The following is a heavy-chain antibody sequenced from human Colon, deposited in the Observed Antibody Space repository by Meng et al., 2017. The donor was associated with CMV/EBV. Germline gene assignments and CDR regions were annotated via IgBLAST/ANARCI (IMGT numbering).Heavy chain of an antibody. D-gene: IGHD3-3*01. CDR3: VRSLDDASGQFRDY. Sequence: ASVKVSCKASGYTFTSYYIHWVRQAPGQGPEWMGWISPYSGHTNSAPKFQGRVTLTTDTSTSTAYMDLRSLRSDDTAVYYCVRSLDDASGQFRDYWGQGTPVTVSS. CDR1: GYTFTSYY. J-gene: IGHJ4*02. V-gene: IGHV1-18*04. CDR2: ISPYSGHT.